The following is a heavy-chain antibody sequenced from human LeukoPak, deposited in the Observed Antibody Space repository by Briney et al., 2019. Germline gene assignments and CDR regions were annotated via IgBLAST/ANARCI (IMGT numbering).Heavy chain of an antibody. V-gene: IGHV3-21*04. CDR2: ISSSSSYI. J-gene: IGHJ4*02. Sequence: GGSLRPSCAASGFTFSSFSMNWVRQAPGKGLEWVSSISSSSSYIYYADSVKGRFTISRDNAKNSLYLQMNSLRAEDTAVYYCAKDMRRGFITGSSFDYWGQGTLVTVSS. D-gene: IGHD3-10*01. CDR1: GFTFSSFS. CDR3: AKDMRRGFITGSSFDY.